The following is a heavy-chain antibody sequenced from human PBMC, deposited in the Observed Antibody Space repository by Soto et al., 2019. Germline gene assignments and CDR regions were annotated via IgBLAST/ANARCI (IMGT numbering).Heavy chain of an antibody. V-gene: IGHV3-23*01. CDR1: GFTFRTYA. CDR3: ARDLSSCTSARCYSYYYGMDV. J-gene: IGHJ6*02. CDR2: LSGNGGIT. Sequence: LGGSLRLSCTASGFTFRTYAVSWVRQAPGKGLEWVSGLSGNGGITYYADSVKGRFTISRDNSKNILYLQMEYLRAEDTAMYYCARDLSSCTSARCYSYYYGMDVWGQGTTVTVSS. D-gene: IGHD2-2*01.